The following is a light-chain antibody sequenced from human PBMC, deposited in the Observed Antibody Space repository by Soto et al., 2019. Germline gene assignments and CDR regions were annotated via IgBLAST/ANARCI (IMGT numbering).Light chain of an antibody. Sequence: EILMTQSPATLSVSPGERATLSCRASQSVSSHLAWYQQRSGQAPRLLIYAASYRATGISDKFSGSGSGTDFSLTISRLEPEDSAVYYCHQYHSPPQTFGQGTKVDIK. J-gene: IGKJ2*01. V-gene: IGKV3D-15*01. CDR2: AAS. CDR1: QSVSSH. CDR3: HQYHSPPQT.